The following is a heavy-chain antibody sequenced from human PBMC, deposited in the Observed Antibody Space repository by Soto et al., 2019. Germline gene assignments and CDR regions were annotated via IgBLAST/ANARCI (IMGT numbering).Heavy chain of an antibody. Sequence: GGSLRLSCAASGFTFSSYSMNWVRQAPGKGLEWVSYISSSSSTIYYADSVKGRFTISRDNAKNSLYLQMNSLRAEDTVVYYCARVRSYYYMDVWGKGTTVTVSS. CDR1: GFTFSSYS. CDR3: ARVRSYYYMDV. CDR2: ISSSSSTI. J-gene: IGHJ6*03. V-gene: IGHV3-48*01.